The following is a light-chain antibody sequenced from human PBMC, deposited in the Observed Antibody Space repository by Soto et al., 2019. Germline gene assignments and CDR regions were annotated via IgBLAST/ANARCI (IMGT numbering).Light chain of an antibody. CDR1: SSKIGSNY. Sequence: SVLTQPPSASGTPGQRGTISCSGSSSKIGSNYVYWYQQLPGTAPKLLIYRNNQRPSGVPDRFSGSKSGTSASLAISGLRSEDEADYYCAAWDDSLSGDYVFGTGTKVTV. V-gene: IGLV1-47*01. CDR2: RNN. CDR3: AAWDDSLSGDYV. J-gene: IGLJ1*01.